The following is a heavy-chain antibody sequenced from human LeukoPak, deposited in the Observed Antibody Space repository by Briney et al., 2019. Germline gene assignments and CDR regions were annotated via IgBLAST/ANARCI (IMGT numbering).Heavy chain of an antibody. J-gene: IGHJ4*02. D-gene: IGHD3-9*01. CDR1: GYTFTGYY. CDR2: INPNSGGT. Sequence: ASVKVSCKASGYTFTGYYMHWVRQAPGQGLEWMGWINPNSGGTNYAQKFQGWVTMTRDTSISTAYMELSRLRSDDTAVYYCARAYYDILTGYYNVHFDYWGQGTLVTVSS. CDR3: ARAYYDILTGYYNVHFDY. V-gene: IGHV1-2*04.